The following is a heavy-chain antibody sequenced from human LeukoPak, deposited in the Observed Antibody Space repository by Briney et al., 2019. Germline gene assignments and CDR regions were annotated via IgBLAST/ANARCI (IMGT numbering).Heavy chain of an antibody. CDR2: IRYDGSNK. J-gene: IGHJ4*02. CDR1: GFTFSSYG. V-gene: IGHV3-30*02. D-gene: IGHD6-19*01. CDR3: ASSGWVRYYFDY. Sequence: GGSLRLSCAASGFTFSSYGMHWVRQAPGKGLEWVAFIRYDGSNKYYADSVKGRFTISRDNSKNTLYLQMNSLRAEDTAVYYCASSGWVRYYFDYWGQGTLVTVSS.